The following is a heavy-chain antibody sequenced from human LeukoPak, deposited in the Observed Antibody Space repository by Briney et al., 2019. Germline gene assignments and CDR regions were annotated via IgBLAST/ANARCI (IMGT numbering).Heavy chain of an antibody. CDR2: INTNTGNP. CDR3: ARGDYETHGYQTR. D-gene: IGHD3-22*01. Sequence: TSVKVSCKASGYIFTSYVLHWVRQAPGQGLEWMGWINTNTGNPTYAQGFTGRFVFSLDTSVSTAYLQISSLKADDTAMYYCARGDYETHGYQTRWGQGTLVTVSS. CDR1: GYIFTSYV. V-gene: IGHV7-4-1*02. J-gene: IGHJ4*02.